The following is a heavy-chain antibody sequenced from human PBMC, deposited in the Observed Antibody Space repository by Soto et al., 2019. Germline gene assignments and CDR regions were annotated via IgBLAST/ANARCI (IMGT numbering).Heavy chain of an antibody. CDR3: ARDPPIYCSSTSCYSYFDY. Sequence: ASVKVSCKASGGTFSSYTISWVRQAPGQGLDWMGRIIPILGIANYAQKFQGRVTITADKSTSTAYMELSSLRSEDTAVYYCARDPPIYCSSTSCYSYFDYWGQGTLVTVSS. J-gene: IGHJ4*02. CDR2: IIPILGIA. V-gene: IGHV1-69*04. CDR1: GGTFSSYT. D-gene: IGHD2-2*01.